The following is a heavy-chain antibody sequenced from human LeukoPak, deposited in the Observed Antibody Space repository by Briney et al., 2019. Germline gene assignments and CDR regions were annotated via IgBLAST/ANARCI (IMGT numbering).Heavy chain of an antibody. CDR1: GYSISSSYY. CDR2: IYYSGST. J-gene: IGHJ5*02. V-gene: IGHV4-38-2*02. Sequence: TSETLSLTCSVSGYSISSSYYWGWIRQPPGKGLEWIGSIYYSGSTYYNPSLKSRVTISVDTSKNQFSLKLSSVTAADTAVYYCAREGTIFGTPYFHWFDPWGQGTLVTVSS. D-gene: IGHD3-3*01. CDR3: AREGTIFGTPYFHWFDP.